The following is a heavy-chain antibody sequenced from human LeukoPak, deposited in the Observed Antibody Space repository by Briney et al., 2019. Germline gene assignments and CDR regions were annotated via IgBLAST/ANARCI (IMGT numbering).Heavy chain of an antibody. CDR1: GFTFSSYS. CDR3: ARDRRSSGWYVLDDY. V-gene: IGHV3-21*01. J-gene: IGHJ4*02. D-gene: IGHD6-19*01. Sequence: PGGSLRLSCAASGFTFSSYSMNWVRRAPGKGLEWVSSISSSSSYIYYADSVKGRFTISRDNAKNSLYLQMNSLRAEDTAVYYCARDRRSSGWYVLDDYWGQGTLVTVSS. CDR2: ISSSSSYI.